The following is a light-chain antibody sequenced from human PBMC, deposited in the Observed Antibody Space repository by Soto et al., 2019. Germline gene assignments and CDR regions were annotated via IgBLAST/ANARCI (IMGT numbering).Light chain of an antibody. J-gene: IGKJ1*01. Sequence: DIQMTQSPSSLSASVGDRVTITCRASQSIRTYVNWYQQKPGKAPNLLIYGASSLQSGVPSRFSGCGSGTDFSLTISSLQPDDFATYYCQQSFNTPRTFGQGTKVEIK. CDR2: GAS. CDR3: QQSFNTPRT. V-gene: IGKV1-39*01. CDR1: QSIRTY.